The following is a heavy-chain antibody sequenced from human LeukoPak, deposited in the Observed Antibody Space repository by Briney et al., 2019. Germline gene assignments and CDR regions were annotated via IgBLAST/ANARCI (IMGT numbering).Heavy chain of an antibody. CDR1: GFTFSSYW. Sequence: GGSLRLSCAASGFTFSSYWMHWVRQAPGKGLVWVSRINSDGSSTSYADSVKGRFTISRDNAKNTLYLQMNSLRAEDTAVYYCARDRGAYCSGGSCYSRNWFDPCGQGTLVTVSS. CDR3: ARDRGAYCSGGSCYSRNWFDP. J-gene: IGHJ5*02. CDR2: INSDGSST. D-gene: IGHD2-15*01. V-gene: IGHV3-74*01.